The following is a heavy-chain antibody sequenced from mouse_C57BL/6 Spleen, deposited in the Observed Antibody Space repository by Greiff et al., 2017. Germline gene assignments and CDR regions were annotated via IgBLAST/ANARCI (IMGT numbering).Heavy chain of an antibody. CDR2: IDPSDSET. CDR3: ARGGLLLRYFDY. J-gene: IGHJ2*01. D-gene: IGHD1-1*01. CDR1: GYTFTSYW. Sequence: VQLQQPGAELVRPGSSVKLSCKASGYTFTSYWMHWVKQRPIQGLEWIGNIDPSDSETHYNQKFKDKATLTVDKSSSTAYMQLSSLTSEDSAVYYCARGGLLLRYFDYWGKGTTLTVSS. V-gene: IGHV1-52*01.